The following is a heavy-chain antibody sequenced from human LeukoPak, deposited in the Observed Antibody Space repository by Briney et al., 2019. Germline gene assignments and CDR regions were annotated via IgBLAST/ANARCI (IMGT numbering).Heavy chain of an antibody. CDR2: ISGSGGST. CDR1: GFTFTNYN. V-gene: IGHV3-23*01. D-gene: IGHD5-12*01. J-gene: IGHJ4*02. Sequence: GGSLRLSCSASGFTFTNYNMNWVRQAPGKGLEWVSAISGSGGSTYYADSVKGRFTISRDNSKNTLYLQMNSLRAEDTAVYYCAKDLYSGYDAGGPFDYWGQGTLVTVSS. CDR3: AKDLYSGYDAGGPFDY.